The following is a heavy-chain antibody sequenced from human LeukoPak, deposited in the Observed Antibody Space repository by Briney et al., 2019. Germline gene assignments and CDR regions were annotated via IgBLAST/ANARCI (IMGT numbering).Heavy chain of an antibody. V-gene: IGHV1-69*05. J-gene: IGHJ3*02. CDR1: GGTLSSYA. CDR3: ARGHSSGWYGGAFDI. CDR2: IIPIFGTA. Sequence: SVKVSCKASGGTLSSYAISWVRQAPGQGLEWMGGIIPIFGTANYAQKFQGRVTITTDESTSTAYMELSSLRSEDTAVYYCARGHSSGWYGGAFDIWGQGTMVTVSS. D-gene: IGHD6-19*01.